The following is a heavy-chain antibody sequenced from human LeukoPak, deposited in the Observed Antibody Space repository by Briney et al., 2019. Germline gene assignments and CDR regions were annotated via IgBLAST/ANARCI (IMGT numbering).Heavy chain of an antibody. Sequence: PGSSLRLSCAASGFTFSSYGMHWVPQAPGRGLEWVTVKSYDGSNKYYADSVKGRFTISRDNSKNTLYLQRNSLRAEDTAVYYCAKDNDYGDFSRLGGMDVWGQGTTVTVSS. CDR2: KSYDGSNK. J-gene: IGHJ6*02. V-gene: IGHV3-30*18. D-gene: IGHD4-17*01. CDR1: GFTFSSYG. CDR3: AKDNDYGDFSRLGGMDV.